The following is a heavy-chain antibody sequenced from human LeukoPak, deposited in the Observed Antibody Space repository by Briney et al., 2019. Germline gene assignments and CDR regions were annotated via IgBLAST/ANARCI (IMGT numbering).Heavy chain of an antibody. Sequence: PSETLSLTCTVSGGSISSSSYYWGWIRQPPGKGLEWIGSIYYSGSTYYNPSLKSRVTISVDTSKNQFSLKLSSVTAADTAVYYCARGGSRELGGAFDIWGQGTMVTVSS. V-gene: IGHV4-39*07. CDR1: GGSISSSSYY. CDR2: IYYSGST. J-gene: IGHJ3*02. D-gene: IGHD1-7*01. CDR3: ARGGSRELGGAFDI.